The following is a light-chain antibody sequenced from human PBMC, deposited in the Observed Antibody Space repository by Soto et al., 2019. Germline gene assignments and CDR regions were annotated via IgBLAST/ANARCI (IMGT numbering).Light chain of an antibody. CDR2: GAS. CDR3: HQYGSSPFT. Sequence: ELVLTQSPGTLSLAQGERATLSCRASQSVSSSYLAWYQQKPGQAPRLLIYGASSRATGIPDRFSGSGSGTDFTLTISILEPEDFSVYSCHQYGSSPFTFGPGTKVDIK. J-gene: IGKJ3*01. CDR1: QSVSSSY. V-gene: IGKV3-20*01.